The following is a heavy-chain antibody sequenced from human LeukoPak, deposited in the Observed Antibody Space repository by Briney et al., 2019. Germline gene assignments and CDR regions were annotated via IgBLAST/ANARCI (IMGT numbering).Heavy chain of an antibody. CDR2: IISDGSSV. Sequence: PGGSLRLSCIASGFTFSDYWMHWVRQAPGKGPVWVSRIISDGSSVSYVDSVKGRFTISVDTSKNQFSLKLSSVTAADTAVYYCARGTGSYFSYYYYGMDVWGQGTTVTVSS. J-gene: IGHJ6*02. CDR3: ARGTGSYFSYYYYGMDV. V-gene: IGHV3-74*01. D-gene: IGHD1-26*01. CDR1: GFTFSDYW.